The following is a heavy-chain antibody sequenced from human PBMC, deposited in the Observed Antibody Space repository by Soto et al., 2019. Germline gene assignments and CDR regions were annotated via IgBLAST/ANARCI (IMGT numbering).Heavy chain of an antibody. CDR3: ARELPVGATTADY. D-gene: IGHD1-26*01. J-gene: IGHJ4*02. Sequence: LRLSCAASGFTFSDYYMSWIRQAPGKGLEWVSYISSGSSYTNYADSVKGRFTISRDNAKNSLYLQMNSLRAEDTAVYYCARELPVGATTADYRGQPTLVPVSS. CDR2: ISSGSSYT. V-gene: IGHV3-11*06. CDR1: GFTFSDYY.